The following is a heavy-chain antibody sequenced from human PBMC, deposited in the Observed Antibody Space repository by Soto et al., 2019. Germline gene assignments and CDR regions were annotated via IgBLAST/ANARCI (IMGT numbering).Heavy chain of an antibody. V-gene: IGHV1-69*13. CDR3: ARAAVDSSGYYTGYYYGMDV. J-gene: IGHJ6*02. Sequence: SVKVSCKASGGTFSSYAISWVRQAPGQGLEWMGGIIPIFGTANYAQKFQGRVTITADESTSTAYMELSSLRSEDTAAYYCARAAVDSSGYYTGYYYGMDVWGQGTTVTVSS. CDR2: IIPIFGTA. CDR1: GGTFSSYA. D-gene: IGHD3-22*01.